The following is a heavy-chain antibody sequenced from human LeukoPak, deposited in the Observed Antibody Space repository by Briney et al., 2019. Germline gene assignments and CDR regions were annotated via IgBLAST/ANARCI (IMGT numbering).Heavy chain of an antibody. Sequence: GESLKISCKGSGYTFTGYYMHWVRQAPGQGLEWMGWINPNSGGTNYAQKFQGRVTMTRDTSISTAYMELSRLRSDDTAVYYCARDLLWFGESLAYYFDYWGQGTLVTVSS. CDR1: GYTFTGYY. V-gene: IGHV1-2*02. J-gene: IGHJ4*02. CDR3: ARDLLWFGESLAYYFDY. CDR2: INPNSGGT. D-gene: IGHD3-10*01.